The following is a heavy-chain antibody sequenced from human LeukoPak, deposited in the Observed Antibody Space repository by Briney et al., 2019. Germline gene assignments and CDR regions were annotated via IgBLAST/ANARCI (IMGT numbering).Heavy chain of an antibody. D-gene: IGHD1-7*01. J-gene: IGHJ5*02. Sequence: SETLSLTCTVSGGSISSGGYYWRWIRQHPGKGLEWIGYIYYSGSTYYNPSLKSRVTISVDTSKNQFSLKLCSVTAADTAVYYCARDPGETGTTRGYWFDPWGQGTLVTVSS. CDR2: IYYSGST. CDR3: ARDPGETGTTRGYWFDP. V-gene: IGHV4-31*03. CDR1: GGSISSGGYY.